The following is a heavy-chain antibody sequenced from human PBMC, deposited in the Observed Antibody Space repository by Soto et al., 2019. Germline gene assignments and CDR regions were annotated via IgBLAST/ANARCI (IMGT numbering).Heavy chain of an antibody. CDR1: GVSVSNSDYY. V-gene: IGHV4-39*02. CDR3: VRRAGRATGGFNWFDP. D-gene: IGHD5-12*01. J-gene: IGHJ5*02. Sequence: QLRLQESGPGLVKPSETLSLTCTVSGVSVSNSDYYWGWIRQPPGKGLEWIGTGSYSGRTFYNPSLRSRVIISVDMSKNHFSLTVTSMTAADTAVYYCVRRAGRATGGFNWFDPWGQGTLVTVSS. CDR2: GSYSGRT.